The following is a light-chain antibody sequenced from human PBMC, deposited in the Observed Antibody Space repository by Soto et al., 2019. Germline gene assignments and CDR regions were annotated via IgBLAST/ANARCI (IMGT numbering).Light chain of an antibody. CDR1: QIVTSDC. V-gene: IGKV3-20*01. Sequence: EIVMTQSPSTLSVSPWERATLSFSASQIVTSDCLAWYQQKPGQAPRLLIYGASNRDTGIPDRFSGSGSGTDFTLTISRLQPEDFAVYYCQQYGSSPITFGQGTRLEIK. CDR3: QQYGSSPIT. J-gene: IGKJ5*01. CDR2: GAS.